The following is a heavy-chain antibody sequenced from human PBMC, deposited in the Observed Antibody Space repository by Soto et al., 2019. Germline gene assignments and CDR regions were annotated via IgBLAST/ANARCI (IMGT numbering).Heavy chain of an antibody. CDR1: GFTFSGYY. CDR2: ISYDGSTE. D-gene: IGHD5-12*01. J-gene: IGHJ6*02. Sequence: PVWSLRLSCAASGFTFSGYYMHWVRQAPGKGLEWVAVISYDGSTEYYADSVKGRFTISRDNSANRLFLQMNSLRPEDTAVYYCTKDDGYNDSTYYHYFGMDVWGQGTTVTVSS. CDR3: TKDDGYNDSTYYHYFGMDV. V-gene: IGHV3-30*18.